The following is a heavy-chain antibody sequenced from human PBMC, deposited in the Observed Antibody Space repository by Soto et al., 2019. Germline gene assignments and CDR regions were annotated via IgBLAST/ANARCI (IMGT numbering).Heavy chain of an antibody. CDR2: IIPIFGTA. CDR1: GGTFSSYA. V-gene: IGHV1-69*01. D-gene: IGHD2-15*01. CDR3: ARSQGGSSSLDIYYYYYYGMDV. J-gene: IGHJ6*02. Sequence: QVQLVQPGAEVKKPGSSVKVSCKPPGGTFSSYAISWVRQAPGQGLEWRGGIIPIFGTAKYAQKFQGRVTITADESTSTGYMELSSLRSEDTAVYYCARSQGGSSSLDIYYYYYYGMDVWGQGTTVTVSS.